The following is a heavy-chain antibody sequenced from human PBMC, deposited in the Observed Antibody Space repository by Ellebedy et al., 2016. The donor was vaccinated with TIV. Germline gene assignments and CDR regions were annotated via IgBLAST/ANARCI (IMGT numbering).Heavy chain of an antibody. D-gene: IGHD6-13*01. V-gene: IGHV1-69*04. CDR3: ARDRDSSSWYFGGYYYYGMDV. CDR2: IIPIVGIA. CDR1: GGPFSSYA. J-gene: IGHJ6*02. Sequence: AASVKVSCKASGGPFSSYAISWVRQAPGQGLEWMGRIIPIVGIANYAQKFQGRVTITADKSTSTAYMELSSLRSEDTAVYYCARDRDSSSWYFGGYYYYGMDVWGQGTTVTVSS.